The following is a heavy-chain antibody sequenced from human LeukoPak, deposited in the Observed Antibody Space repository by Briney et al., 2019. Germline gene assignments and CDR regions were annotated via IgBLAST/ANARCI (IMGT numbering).Heavy chain of an antibody. J-gene: IGHJ4*02. V-gene: IGHV7-4-1*02. D-gene: IGHD3-9*01. CDR1: GYTFTSYA. Sequence: ASVKVSCKASGYTFTSYAMNWVRQAPGQGLEWMGWINTNTGNPTYAQGFTVRFVFSLDTSVSTAYLQISSLKAEDTAVYYCARGTYYDILTGYYNPGDYWGQGTLVTVSS. CDR2: INTNTGNP. CDR3: ARGTYYDILTGYYNPGDY.